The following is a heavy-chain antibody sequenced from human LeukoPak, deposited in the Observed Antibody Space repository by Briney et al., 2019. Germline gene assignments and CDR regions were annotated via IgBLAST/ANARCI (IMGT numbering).Heavy chain of an antibody. Sequence: GGSLRLSCAASGFIFNDYWMHWVRQVPGRGLLRVARINTDGSSTDYADSVKGRFTISRDNARSTLYLQMDSLRADDTAIYYCARRTVTGTYDFWGQGTLVTAS. CDR3: ARRTVTGTYDF. J-gene: IGHJ4*02. CDR1: GFIFNDYW. D-gene: IGHD1-1*01. CDR2: INTDGSST. V-gene: IGHV3-74*01.